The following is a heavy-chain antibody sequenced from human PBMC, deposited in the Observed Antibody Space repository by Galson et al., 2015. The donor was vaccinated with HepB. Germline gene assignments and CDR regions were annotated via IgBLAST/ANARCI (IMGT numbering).Heavy chain of an antibody. Sequence: CAISGDSVSSNSAAWNWIRQSPSRGLEWLGRTYYRSKWYNVYAVSVKSRITINPDTSKNQFSLQLNSVTPEDTAVYYCARGTRLDYYDSSGYNDAFDIWGQGTMVTVSS. CDR1: GDSVSSNSAA. CDR2: TYYRSKWYN. CDR3: ARGTRLDYYDSSGYNDAFDI. D-gene: IGHD3-22*01. J-gene: IGHJ3*02. V-gene: IGHV6-1*01.